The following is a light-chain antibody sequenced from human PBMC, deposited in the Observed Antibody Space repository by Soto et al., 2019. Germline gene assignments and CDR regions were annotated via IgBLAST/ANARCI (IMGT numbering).Light chain of an antibody. CDR2: DAS. CDR3: QEYDGSPIT. V-gene: IGKV3-20*01. CDR1: QSIRSER. J-gene: IGKJ5*01. Sequence: DIVMTQSPDSLAVSLGERGTISCRASQSIRSERLAWYQQKLGQAPRLVIFDASNRASGMPERFRGSGSGTDFTLTISRLEPEDFAVYYCQEYDGSPITFGPGTRLEIK.